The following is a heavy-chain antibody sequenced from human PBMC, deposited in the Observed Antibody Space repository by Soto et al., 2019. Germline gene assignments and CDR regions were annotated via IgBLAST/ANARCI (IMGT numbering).Heavy chain of an antibody. Sequence: GESLKISCTGSGYSFSRYWIAWVRQTPGKGLEWMGLIYPGDSDTRYSPSFQGQVTISADKSITTAYLQWSSLKASDTAIYYCARDTFSGDSSGPHYWGQGTLVTVSS. CDR1: GYSFSRYW. CDR2: IYPGDSDT. CDR3: ARDTFSGDSSGPHY. D-gene: IGHD3-22*01. V-gene: IGHV5-51*01. J-gene: IGHJ4*02.